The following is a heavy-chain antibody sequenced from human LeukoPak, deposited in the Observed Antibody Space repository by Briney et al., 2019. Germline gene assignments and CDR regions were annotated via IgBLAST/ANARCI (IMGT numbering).Heavy chain of an antibody. CDR2: IKEDGTQK. CDR3: AKTGERDY. D-gene: IGHD7-27*01. CDR1: GFTFNKSW. Sequence: GGSLRLSCAASGFTFNKSWMSWVRQTPGKGPEWLANIKEDGTQKYYVDSVRGRFTISRDNAENSLYLQMNSLRDEDTAVYYCAKTGERDYRGRGTLVTVSS. J-gene: IGHJ4*02. V-gene: IGHV3-7*01.